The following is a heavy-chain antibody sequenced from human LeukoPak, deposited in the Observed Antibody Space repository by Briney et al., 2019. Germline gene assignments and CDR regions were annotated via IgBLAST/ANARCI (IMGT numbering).Heavy chain of an antibody. CDR2: IYHSGST. D-gene: IGHD2-2*01. Sequence: PSETLSLTCAVSGYSISSGYYWGWIRQPPGKGLEWIGSIYHSGSTYYNPSLKSRVTISVDTSKNQFSLKLSSVTAADTAVYYCARGGIVVVPAAPFDYWGQGTLVTVSS. J-gene: IGHJ4*02. V-gene: IGHV4-38-2*01. CDR3: ARGGIVVVPAAPFDY. CDR1: GYSISSGYY.